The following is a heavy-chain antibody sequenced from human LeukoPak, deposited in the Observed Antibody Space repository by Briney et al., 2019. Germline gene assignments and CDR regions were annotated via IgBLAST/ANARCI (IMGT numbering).Heavy chain of an antibody. V-gene: IGHV4-59*01. Sequence: KPSETLSLTCAVYGGSFSGYYWSWIRQPPGKGLEWIGYIYYSGSTNYNPSLKSRVTISVDTSKNQFSLKLSSVTAADTAVYYCARDRKVGATYYYYGMDVWGQGTTVTVSS. CDR2: IYYSGST. CDR1: GGSFSGYY. CDR3: ARDRKVGATYYYYGMDV. D-gene: IGHD1-26*01. J-gene: IGHJ6*02.